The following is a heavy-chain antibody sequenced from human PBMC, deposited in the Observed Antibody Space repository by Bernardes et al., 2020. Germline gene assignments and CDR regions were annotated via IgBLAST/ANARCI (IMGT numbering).Heavy chain of an antibody. V-gene: IGHV3-43*01. CDR3: AHSRRGYSGYDLPGRPRGWFDP. Sequence: GGSLRLSCAASGFTFEDYTMHWVRQVPGKGLEWVSLVSWDGSTTNYADSVKGRFIISRDSSRNTLHLQMNSLRKEDTALYYCAHSRRGYSGYDLPGRPRGWFDPWGQGTLVTVSS. J-gene: IGHJ5*02. D-gene: IGHD5-12*01. CDR1: GFTFEDYT. CDR2: VSWDGSTT.